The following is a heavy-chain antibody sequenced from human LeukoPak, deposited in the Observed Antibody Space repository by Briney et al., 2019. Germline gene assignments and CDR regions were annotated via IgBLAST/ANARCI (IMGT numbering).Heavy chain of an antibody. CDR2: ISAYNGNT. CDR3: ANHDYGDYYFDY. J-gene: IGHJ4*02. D-gene: IGHD4-17*01. V-gene: IGHV1-18*01. Sequence: ASVKVSCKASGYTFTSYGISWVRQAPGQGLEWMGWISAYNGNTNYAQKLQGRVTMTTDTSTSTAYMELRSLRSDDTAVYYCANHDYGDYYFDYWGQGTLVTVSS. CDR1: GYTFTSYG.